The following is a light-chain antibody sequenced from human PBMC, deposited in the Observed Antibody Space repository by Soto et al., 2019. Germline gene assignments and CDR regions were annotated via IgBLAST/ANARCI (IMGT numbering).Light chain of an antibody. Sequence: QSVLTQPASVSGSPGQSITISCTGTNSDAGGYNYVSWYQQHPGKAPELMIYEVSHRPSGVSNRFSGSKSDNTASLTISGLQAEDEADYYCSSYTSIRTLYVFGTGTKVTVL. CDR3: SSYTSIRTLYV. V-gene: IGLV2-14*01. CDR1: NSDAGGYNY. CDR2: EVS. J-gene: IGLJ1*01.